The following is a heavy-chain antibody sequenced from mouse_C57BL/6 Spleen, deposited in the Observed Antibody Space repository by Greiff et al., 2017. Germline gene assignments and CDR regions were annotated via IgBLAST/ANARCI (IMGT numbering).Heavy chain of an antibody. J-gene: IGHJ3*01. CDR1: GFTFSNYW. D-gene: IGHD1-1*01. V-gene: IGHV6-3*01. CDR2: IRLKCDNYST. CDR3: TYNYYGSSYGFAY. Sequence: EVKLMESGGGLVQPGGSMKLSCVASGFTFSNYWMNWVRQSPETGLEWVAQIRLKCDNYSTHYAESVKGRFTISRDDSKSSVYLQMNNLRTEDTGIYYCTYNYYGSSYGFAYWGQGTLVTVSA.